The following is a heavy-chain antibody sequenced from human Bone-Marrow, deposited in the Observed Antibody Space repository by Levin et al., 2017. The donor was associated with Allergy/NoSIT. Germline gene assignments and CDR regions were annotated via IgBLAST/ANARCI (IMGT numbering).Heavy chain of an antibody. Sequence: RPSETLSLTCAVSGDSISSNNWWSWVRQPPGKGLEWIGEIDHSGSTNYNPSLKSRVTISVDKSQNQFSLKLSSVTAADTAVYYCARDRGNYEGQGYYFDYWGQGTLVTVSS. D-gene: IGHD3-16*01. J-gene: IGHJ4*02. V-gene: IGHV4-4*02. CDR3: ARDRGNYEGQGYYFDY. CDR1: GDSISSNNW. CDR2: IDHSGST.